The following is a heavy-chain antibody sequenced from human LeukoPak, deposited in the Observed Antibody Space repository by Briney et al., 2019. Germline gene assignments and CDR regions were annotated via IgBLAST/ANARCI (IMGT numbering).Heavy chain of an antibody. V-gene: IGHV4-38-2*02. Sequence: PSETLSLTCTVSGYSISSGYYWGWIRQPPGKGLEWIGSIYHSGSTYYNPSLKSRVTISVDTSKNQFSLKLSSVTAADTAVYYCARAAPRWLREDYWGQGTLVTVSS. CDR2: IYHSGST. D-gene: IGHD5-12*01. CDR3: ARAAPRWLREDY. J-gene: IGHJ4*02. CDR1: GYSISSGYY.